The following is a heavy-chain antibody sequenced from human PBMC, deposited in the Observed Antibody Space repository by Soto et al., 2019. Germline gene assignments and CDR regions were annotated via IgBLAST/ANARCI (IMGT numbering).Heavy chain of an antibody. D-gene: IGHD6-19*01. CDR2: ISYDGNNK. J-gene: IGHJ4*02. V-gene: IGHV3-30*18. Sequence: QVQLVESGGGVVQPGRSLRLSCAASGFTFSSYGMRWVRQAPGKGLEWVAVISYDGNNKYYADSVKGRFTISRDNSKNTLYLQMNSLRAEDTGVYYCAKDLEMMAVACIDYWGQGTLVTVSS. CDR1: GFTFSSYG. CDR3: AKDLEMMAVACIDY.